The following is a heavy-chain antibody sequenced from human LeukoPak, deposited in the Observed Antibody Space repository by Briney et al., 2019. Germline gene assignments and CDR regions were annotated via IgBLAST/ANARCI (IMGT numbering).Heavy chain of an antibody. J-gene: IGHJ4*02. CDR1: GFTFSSYW. CDR2: INSDGSST. Sequence: GGSLRLSCAASGFTFSSYWMHWVRQAPGKGLVWVSRINSDGSSTYYADSVKGRFTISRDNSKNTLYLQMNSLRAEDTAVYYCARGPPGYSYGSYYFDYWGQGTLVTVSS. CDR3: ARGPPGYSYGSYYFDY. V-gene: IGHV3-74*01. D-gene: IGHD5-18*01.